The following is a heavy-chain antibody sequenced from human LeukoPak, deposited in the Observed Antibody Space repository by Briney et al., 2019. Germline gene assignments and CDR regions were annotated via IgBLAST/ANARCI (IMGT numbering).Heavy chain of an antibody. Sequence: GGSLRLSCAASGFTFSSYGMHWVRQAPGKGLEWVAFIRYDGSNKYYADSVKGRFTISRDNSKNTLYLQMNSLRAGDTAVYYCARDRGFIPVPAALGYWGQGTLVTVSS. V-gene: IGHV3-30*02. J-gene: IGHJ4*02. CDR3: ARDRGFIPVPAALGY. CDR2: IRYDGSNK. D-gene: IGHD2-2*01. CDR1: GFTFSSYG.